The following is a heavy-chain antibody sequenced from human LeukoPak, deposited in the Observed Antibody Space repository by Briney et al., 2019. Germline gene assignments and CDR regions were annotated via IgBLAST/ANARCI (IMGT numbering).Heavy chain of an antibody. Sequence: PSETLSLTCAVSGGSISSGGYSWSWIRQSPGKGLEWIGSINCFGHTFYSPSLQSRVTMSVETSKDQFSLNLSTVTAEDTAVYSCTRQLATSGEWAFNYWGQGALVTVSS. V-gene: IGHV4-30-2*03. CDR1: GGSISSGGYS. J-gene: IGHJ4*02. D-gene: IGHD6-13*01. CDR2: INCFGHT. CDR3: TRQLATSGEWAFNY.